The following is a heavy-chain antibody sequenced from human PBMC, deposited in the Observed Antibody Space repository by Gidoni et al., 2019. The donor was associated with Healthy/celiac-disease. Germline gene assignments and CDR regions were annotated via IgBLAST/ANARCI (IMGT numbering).Heavy chain of an antibody. CDR2: ISGSGGST. D-gene: IGHD3-22*01. Sequence: EVQLLESGGGLVQPGGSLRLSCAASGFTFSSYAMSWVRQAPGKGLELVSAISGSGGSTYYADSVKGRFTISRDNSKNTLYLQMNSLRAEDTAVYYCAKDSPDSSGYYYVRVDWGQGTLVTVSS. J-gene: IGHJ4*02. CDR3: AKDSPDSSGYYYVRVD. CDR1: GFTFSSYA. V-gene: IGHV3-23*01.